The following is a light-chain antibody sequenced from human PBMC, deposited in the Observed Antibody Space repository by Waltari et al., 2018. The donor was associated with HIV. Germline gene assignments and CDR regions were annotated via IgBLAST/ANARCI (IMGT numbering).Light chain of an antibody. CDR3: SSYAAMNNFYVL. CDR2: EVT. J-gene: IGLJ2*01. Sequence: QSALTQPHSVSGSPGQSVTISCTGTSSDIGLYNYVSWYQQCPGKAPKLVIFEVTKRPSGVPVRFSASKSGNTASLTVSGLQPEDEGDYYCSSYAAMNNFYVLFGGGTKLTVL. V-gene: IGLV2-8*01. CDR1: SSDIGLYNY.